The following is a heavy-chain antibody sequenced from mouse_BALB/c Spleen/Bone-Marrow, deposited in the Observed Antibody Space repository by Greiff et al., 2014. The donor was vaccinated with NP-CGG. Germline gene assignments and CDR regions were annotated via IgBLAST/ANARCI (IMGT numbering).Heavy chain of an antibody. CDR3: ARGWGASGYFDV. CDR1: GYTFTNYD. V-gene: IGHV1S33*01. D-gene: IGHD1-1*02. Sequence: LQQSGPELVKPGALVKISCKASGYTFTNYDINWVKQRPGQGLEWIGWIYPGDGSTKYNERFKGKATLTADKSSSTAYMQLSSVSSENSAVYLGARGWGASGYFDVWGAGTTVTVSS. J-gene: IGHJ1*01. CDR2: IYPGDGST.